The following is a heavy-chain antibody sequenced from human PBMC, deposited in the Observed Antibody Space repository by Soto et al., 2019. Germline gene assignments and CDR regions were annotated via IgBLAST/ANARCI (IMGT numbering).Heavy chain of an antibody. CDR1: GGFNSYS. CDR3: ARGGPVIIAAATNWFDP. Sequence: QVQLVQSGAEVKKPGSSVKVSCKGSGGFNSYSISWVRQARGQGLEWMGGIIPIFATPTYAQKFQGRVTITADKSTSTAYMELSRLTSEDTAVYYCARGGPVIIAAATNWFDPWGQGTLVSVSS. D-gene: IGHD6-13*01. V-gene: IGHV1-69*06. CDR2: IIPIFATP. J-gene: IGHJ5*02.